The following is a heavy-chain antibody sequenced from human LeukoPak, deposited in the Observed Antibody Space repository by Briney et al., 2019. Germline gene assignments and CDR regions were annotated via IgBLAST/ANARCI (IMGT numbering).Heavy chain of an antibody. Sequence: ASVKVSCKASGYTXTSYYLHWVRQAPGQGLEWMGVFNPSDGRATYTQKFQGRVTVTRDTSTSTVYMDLSSLRSDDTAIYYCARQAVTTGWYFDYWGQGTLVAVSS. V-gene: IGHV1-46*01. CDR1: GYTXTSYY. D-gene: IGHD4-17*01. CDR2: FNPSDGRA. J-gene: IGHJ4*02. CDR3: ARQAVTTGWYFDY.